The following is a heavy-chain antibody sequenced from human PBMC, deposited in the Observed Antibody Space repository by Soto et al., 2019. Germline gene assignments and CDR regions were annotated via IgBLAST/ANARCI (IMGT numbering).Heavy chain of an antibody. V-gene: IGHV3-21*01. CDR2: VSFRGDI. D-gene: IGHD2-2*01. J-gene: IGHJ4*02. Sequence: GGSLRLSCTASGFMFSRYTMNWVRQAPGKGLEWVSSVSFRGDIYYADSLGGRFTISRDDAKNSLYLQMNSLRAEDTAVYYCARGCSSASCYYYWGQGTLVTVSS. CDR1: GFMFSRYT. CDR3: ARGCSSASCYYY.